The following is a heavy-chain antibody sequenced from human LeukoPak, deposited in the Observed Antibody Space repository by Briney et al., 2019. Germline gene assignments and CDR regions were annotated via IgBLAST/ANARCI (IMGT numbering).Heavy chain of an antibody. CDR3: AREGGLVAAPAIGD. CDR2: INSKTGDT. CDR1: GYIFIAYY. Sequence: GASVKVSCKTSGYIFIAYYIYWVRQAPGQGLEWVGWINSKTGDTNYAQKFQGRLTMTRDTSTSTVYMDLRSLRSDDTAMYYCAREGGLVAAPAIGDWGQGTLVTVSS. J-gene: IGHJ4*02. V-gene: IGHV1-2*02. D-gene: IGHD6-13*01.